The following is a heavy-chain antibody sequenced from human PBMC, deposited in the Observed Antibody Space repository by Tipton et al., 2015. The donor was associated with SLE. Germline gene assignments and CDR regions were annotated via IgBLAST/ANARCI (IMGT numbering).Heavy chain of an antibody. J-gene: IGHJ3*02. D-gene: IGHD7-27*01. CDR2: INHSGSH. Sequence: TLSLTCAVYGGSFSGYYWSWIRQHPGKELEWIGEINHSGSHNYNSSLKSRVTMSLDTSNNQFSLNLSSVTAADTAVYYCARGSPTLGILDAFDIWGQGTMVTVSS. CDR1: GGSFSGYY. V-gene: IGHV4-34*01. CDR3: ARGSPTLGILDAFDI.